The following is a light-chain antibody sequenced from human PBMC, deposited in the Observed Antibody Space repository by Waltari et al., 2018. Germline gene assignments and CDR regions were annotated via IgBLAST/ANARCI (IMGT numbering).Light chain of an antibody. CDR3: QSYDSNLVL. V-gene: IGLV1-40*01. CDR2: RNN. CDR1: SSTIGAGFD. Sequence: QSVLTQPPSVSGAPGQRVTIPCTGSSSTIGAGFDVHWYQQLPGTAPKLLIYRNNNRPSGVPDRFSGSKSGTSASLAITGLQAEDEADYYCQSYDSNLVLFGGGTKLTVL. J-gene: IGLJ2*01.